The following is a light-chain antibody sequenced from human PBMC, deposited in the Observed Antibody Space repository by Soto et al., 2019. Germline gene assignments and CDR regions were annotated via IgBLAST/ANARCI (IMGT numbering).Light chain of an antibody. CDR2: VES. CDR1: QSLSNNIY. CDR3: QQYRNWPRT. J-gene: IGKJ1*01. Sequence: EIVLTQSPATLSLSPGERATLSCRAIQSLSNNIYLAWYQQKPGQAPRLLIYVESSRATGAPDRFSGSGSETDFTLTISSLQSEDFAVYYCQQYRNWPRTFGQGTKVDI. V-gene: IGKV3D-20*02.